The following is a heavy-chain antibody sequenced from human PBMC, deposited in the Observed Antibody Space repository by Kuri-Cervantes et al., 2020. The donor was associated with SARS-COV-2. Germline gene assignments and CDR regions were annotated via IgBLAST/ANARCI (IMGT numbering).Heavy chain of an antibody. Sequence: SETLSLTCTVSGGSISSYYWSWIRQPAGKGLEWIGRIYTSGSTNYNPSLKSRVTMSVDTSKNQFSLKLSSVTAADTAVYYCARERGIAAAGTNYFDYWGQGTLATVSS. D-gene: IGHD6-13*01. CDR2: IYTSGST. J-gene: IGHJ4*02. CDR1: GGSISSYY. CDR3: ARERGIAAAGTNYFDY. V-gene: IGHV4-4*07.